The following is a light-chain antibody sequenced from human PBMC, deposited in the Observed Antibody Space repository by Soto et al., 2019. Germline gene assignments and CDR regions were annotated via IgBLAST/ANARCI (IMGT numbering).Light chain of an antibody. J-gene: IGLJ3*02. V-gene: IGLV7-46*01. Sequence: QAVVTQEPSLTVSPGGTVTLTCGSSTGAVTSGHYPYWFQQKPGQAPRTLIYDTSNKHSWTPARFSGSLLGGKAALTLSGAQPEDEAEYYCLLSYGGARLRVFGGGTKVTVL. CDR1: TGAVTSGHY. CDR3: LLSYGGARLRV. CDR2: DTS.